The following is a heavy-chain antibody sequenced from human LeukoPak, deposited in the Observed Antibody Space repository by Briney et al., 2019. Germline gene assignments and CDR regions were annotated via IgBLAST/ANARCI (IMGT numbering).Heavy chain of an antibody. CDR3: ARDFGTGVKGAFDI. D-gene: IGHD1-1*01. CDR1: GFSLSSYS. CDR2: ISTDNSYR. Sequence: PGGSLRLSCAASGFSLSSYSMNWIRQAPGKGLEWVSSISTDNSYRHYADSVKGRFTISRDNAKNSLYLQMNSLRAEDTAVYYCARDFGTGVKGAFDIWGQGTMVTVSS. J-gene: IGHJ3*02. V-gene: IGHV3-21*01.